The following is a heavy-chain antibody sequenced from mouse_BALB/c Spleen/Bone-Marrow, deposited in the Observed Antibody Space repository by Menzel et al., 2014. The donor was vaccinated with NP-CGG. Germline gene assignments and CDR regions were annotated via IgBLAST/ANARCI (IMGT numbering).Heavy chain of an antibody. CDR2: IDPANGNT. J-gene: IGHJ4*01. CDR1: GFNIKDTY. Sequence: EVQLQESGAELVKPGASVKLSCTASGFNIKDTYMHWVMQRPEQGLEWIGRIDPANGNTKYDPKFQGKATITADTSSNTAYLQLSSLTSEDTAVYYCARYQYYGSSYAMDYWGQGTSVTVSS. D-gene: IGHD1-1*01. V-gene: IGHV14-3*02. CDR3: ARYQYYGSSYAMDY.